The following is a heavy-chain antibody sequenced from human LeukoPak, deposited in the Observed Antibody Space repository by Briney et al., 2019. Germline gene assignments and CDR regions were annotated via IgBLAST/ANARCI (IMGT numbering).Heavy chain of an antibody. Sequence: PSETLSLTCAAYGGSFSGDYWSWIRQPPGKGLEWIGEIHHNGGTNFSPSLKSRVAMSLDTSKNQVSLNLNSVTAADTAVYYCARGATPYGSGWLSIGWGQGTLVTVSS. V-gene: IGHV4-34*01. D-gene: IGHD6-19*01. CDR3: ARGATPYGSGWLSIG. J-gene: IGHJ4*02. CDR1: GGSFSGDY. CDR2: IHHNGGT.